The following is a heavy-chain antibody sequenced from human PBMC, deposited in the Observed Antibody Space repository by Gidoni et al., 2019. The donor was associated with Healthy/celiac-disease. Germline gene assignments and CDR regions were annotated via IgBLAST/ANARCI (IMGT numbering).Heavy chain of an antibody. Sequence: QVQLQESGPGLVKPSQTLSLTCTVSGGSISSGGYYWSWISQHPGKGLEWIGYIYDSGSTYYNPSLKSRVTISVDTSKNQFSLKLSSVTAADTAVYYCARESYGDYGVDYWGQGTLVTVSS. V-gene: IGHV4-31*03. D-gene: IGHD4-17*01. CDR2: IYDSGST. CDR1: GGSISSGGYY. J-gene: IGHJ4*02. CDR3: ARESYGDYGVDY.